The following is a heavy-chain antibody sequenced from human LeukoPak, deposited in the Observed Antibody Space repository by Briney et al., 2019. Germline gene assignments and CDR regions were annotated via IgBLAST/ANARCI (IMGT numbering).Heavy chain of an antibody. D-gene: IGHD6-19*01. CDR2: ISGSGGTT. CDR3: AKGPVAVAGYYFDH. CDR1: GFTFSSYA. J-gene: IGHJ4*02. V-gene: IGHV3-23*01. Sequence: GGSLRLSCAASGFTFSSYAMSWVRQAPGKGLEWVSSISGSGGTTYYADSVKGRFTISRVNPNNTLDLQMNSLTAEDTAVYYCAKGPVAVAGYYFDHWGQGTLVTVSS.